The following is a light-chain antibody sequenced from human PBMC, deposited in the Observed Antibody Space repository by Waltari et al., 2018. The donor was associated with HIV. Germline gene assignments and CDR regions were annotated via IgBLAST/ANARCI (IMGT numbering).Light chain of an antibody. CDR3: QSADSSGSYV. CDR2: RDS. CDR1: ALPNKY. V-gene: IGLV3-25*03. J-gene: IGLJ1*01. Sequence: SYELTQPPSVSVSPGQTARITCSGDALPNKYTYWYQQKPGQAPVRGIYRDSERPSGIPERFSGSSSGTTVTLTISGVQAEDEADYYCQSADSSGSYVFATGTRVTVL.